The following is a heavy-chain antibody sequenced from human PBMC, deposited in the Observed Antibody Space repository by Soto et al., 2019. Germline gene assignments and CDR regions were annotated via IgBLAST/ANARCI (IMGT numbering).Heavy chain of an antibody. CDR2: ISGSGGST. Sequence: GGSLRLSCAASGFTFSSYAMSWVRQAPGKGLEWVSAISGSGGSTYYADSVKGRFTISRDNSKNTLYLQMNSLRAEDTAVYYCAKSGQLAPIYYYYYYMDVWGKGTTVTVSS. D-gene: IGHD6-6*01. J-gene: IGHJ6*03. V-gene: IGHV3-23*01. CDR3: AKSGQLAPIYYYYYYMDV. CDR1: GFTFSSYA.